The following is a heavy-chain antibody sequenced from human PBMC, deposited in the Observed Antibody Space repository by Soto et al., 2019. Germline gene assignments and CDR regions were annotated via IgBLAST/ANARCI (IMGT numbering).Heavy chain of an antibody. V-gene: IGHV3-30-3*01. J-gene: IGHJ4*02. D-gene: IGHD3-22*01. CDR1: GITFSSYA. Sequence: GGSLRLSCAASGITFSSYAMHWVRQAPGKGLEWVAVISYDGSNKYYADSVKGRFTISRDNSKNTLYLQMNSLRAEDTAVYYCARSTYYYDSSGYPGSEYFDYWGQGTLVTVSS. CDR2: ISYDGSNK. CDR3: ARSTYYYDSSGYPGSEYFDY.